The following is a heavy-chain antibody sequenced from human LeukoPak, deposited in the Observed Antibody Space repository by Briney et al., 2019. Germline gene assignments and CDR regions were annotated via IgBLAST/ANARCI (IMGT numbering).Heavy chain of an antibody. CDR3: VRDRLEAVTDDDYFDY. CDR1: GFTFSNHG. Sequence: LTGGSLRLSCAASGFTFSNHGMHWVRQAPGKGPEWVALIWYDGSNKYYGDSVKGRFTISRDNSKNTVYLQMNSLRAEDTGVYYCVRDRLEAVTDDDYFDYWGQGTLVTVSS. D-gene: IGHD2-21*02. J-gene: IGHJ4*02. CDR2: IWYDGSNK. V-gene: IGHV3-33*01.